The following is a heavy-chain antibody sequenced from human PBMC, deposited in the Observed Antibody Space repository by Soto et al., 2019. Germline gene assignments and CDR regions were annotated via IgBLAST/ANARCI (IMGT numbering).Heavy chain of an antibody. Sequence: QVQLPESGPGLVKPSQTLSLTCTVSGGSISSGGYYWSWIRQHPGQGLEWIGYIYYSGSTYYNPSLNSRFTISVDTSQNQFTLKLSSVTAADPAVYYCAREEGGGYDHRWFDPWGQGTLVTVSS. J-gene: IGHJ5*01. CDR3: AREEGGGYDHRWFDP. V-gene: IGHV4-31*03. CDR1: GGSISSGGYY. D-gene: IGHD5-12*01. CDR2: IYYSGST.